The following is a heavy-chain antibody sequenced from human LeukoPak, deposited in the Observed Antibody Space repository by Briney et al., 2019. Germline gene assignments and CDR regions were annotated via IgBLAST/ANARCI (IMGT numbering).Heavy chain of an antibody. CDR2: IYHSGST. V-gene: IGHV4-38-2*02. Sequence: SETLSLTCTVSGGSISSYYWGWIRQPPGKGLEWIGSIYHSGSTYYNPSLKSRVTISVDTSKNQFSLKLSSVTAADTAVYYCARGEWGFGDRGSGYFDYWGQGTLVTVSS. J-gene: IGHJ4*02. D-gene: IGHD3-10*01. CDR1: GGSISSYY. CDR3: ARGEWGFGDRGSGYFDY.